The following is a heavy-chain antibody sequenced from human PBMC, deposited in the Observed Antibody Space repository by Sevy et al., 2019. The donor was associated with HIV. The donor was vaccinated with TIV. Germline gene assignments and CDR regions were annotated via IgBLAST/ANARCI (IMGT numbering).Heavy chain of an antibody. V-gene: IGHV3-33*08. CDR3: ARPGGSSSAFDY. CDR2: IWYDGSNK. Sequence: GSLRLSCAASGFTFSSYGMHWVRQAPGKGLEWVALIWYDGSNKYYADSVKGRFTISRDNSKNTLYLQMNSLRAGDTAVYYCARPGGSSSAFDYWGQGTLVTVSS. D-gene: IGHD6-6*01. CDR1: GFTFSSYG. J-gene: IGHJ4*02.